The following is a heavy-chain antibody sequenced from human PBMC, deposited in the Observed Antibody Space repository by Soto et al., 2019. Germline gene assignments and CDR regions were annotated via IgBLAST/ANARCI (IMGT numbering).Heavy chain of an antibody. V-gene: IGHV1-8*01. CDR2: MNANSGNT. J-gene: IGHJ4*02. CDR1: GYTFTSHD. CDR3: ARWDYGVYARFDY. D-gene: IGHD4-17*01. Sequence: QVQLVQSEAEVKKSGASVKVSCKASGYTFTSHDINWVRQATGQGLEWMGWMNANSGNTGYAQKFQGRVTMTRNTSISTAYMELSSLRSEDTAVYYCARWDYGVYARFDYWGQGTLVTVSS.